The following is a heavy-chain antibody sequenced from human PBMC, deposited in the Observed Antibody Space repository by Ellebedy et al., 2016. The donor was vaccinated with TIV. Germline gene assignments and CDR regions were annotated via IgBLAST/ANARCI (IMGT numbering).Heavy chain of an antibody. CDR1: GFTFSSYW. D-gene: IGHD3-10*01. CDR2: INSDGTTT. J-gene: IGHJ4*02. Sequence: HTGGSLRLSCAASGFTFSSYWMHWVRQVPGKGLVWVSRINSDGTTTTYADSVKGRFTISRDNAKNTLYLQMNSLRAEDTAVYYCARDQASRGVIIYWGQGTLVTVSS. CDR3: ARDQASRGVIIY. V-gene: IGHV3-74*03.